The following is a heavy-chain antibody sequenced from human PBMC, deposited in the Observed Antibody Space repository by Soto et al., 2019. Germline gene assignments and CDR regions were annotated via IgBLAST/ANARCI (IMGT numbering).Heavy chain of an antibody. J-gene: IGHJ6*02. Sequence: PGGSLRLSCAGSGFIFGHYAMTWVRQAPGKGLEWISAISGRGDSTYYADAVKGRFTISRDNSKNTLYLQMNSLGFDDTAVYYCAKALDGFDDYYYAMGAWGQETT. CDR1: GFIFGHYA. CDR3: AKALDGFDDYYYAMGA. D-gene: IGHD3-9*01. V-gene: IGHV3-23*01. CDR2: ISGRGDST.